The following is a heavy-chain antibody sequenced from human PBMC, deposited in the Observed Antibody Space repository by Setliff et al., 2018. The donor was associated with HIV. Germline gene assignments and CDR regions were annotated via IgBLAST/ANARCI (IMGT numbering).Heavy chain of an antibody. Sequence: ASVKVSCKVSGFSFTDYYIHWVQQAPGKGLEWMGLVDPEDGEARYAQKFRGRVTITADTSTDTAYMQLSSLRSEDTAMYYCAIQGMYSGTYYYDRSGLYYFDHWGQGTLVTVSS. CDR2: VDPEDGEA. D-gene: IGHD3-22*01. V-gene: IGHV1-69-2*01. J-gene: IGHJ4*02. CDR3: AIQGMYSGTYYYDRSGLYYFDH. CDR1: GFSFTDYY.